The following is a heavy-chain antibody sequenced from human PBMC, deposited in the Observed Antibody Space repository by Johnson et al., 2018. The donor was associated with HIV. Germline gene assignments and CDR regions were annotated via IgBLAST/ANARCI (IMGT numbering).Heavy chain of an antibody. CDR3: AKGEAQEGWIQLGSYAFDF. J-gene: IGHJ3*01. CDR1: GFTFSSYG. CDR2: IWYDGSNK. V-gene: IGHV3-30*18. Sequence: QVQLVESGGGVVQPGRSLRLSCAASGFTFSSYGMHWVRQAPGKGLEWVAVIWYDGSNKYYADSVKGRFTISRDNSKKTLYRQMSNLRTEETAVYYWAKGEAQEGWIQLGSYAFDFWGRGTMVTVSS. D-gene: IGHD5-18*01.